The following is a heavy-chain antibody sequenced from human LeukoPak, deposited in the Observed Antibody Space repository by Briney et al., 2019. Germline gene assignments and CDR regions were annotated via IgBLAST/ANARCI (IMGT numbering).Heavy chain of an antibody. CDR2: IYYSGST. Sequence: SETLSLTCTVSGGSISSYYWSWIRQPPGKGLEWIGYIYYSGSTNYNPSLKSRVTISVDTSKNQFSLKLSSVTAADTAVYYCARRVVDSGSSHFDYWGQGTLVTVSS. V-gene: IGHV4-59*08. CDR1: GGSISSYY. CDR3: ARRVVDSGSSHFDY. D-gene: IGHD1-26*01. J-gene: IGHJ4*02.